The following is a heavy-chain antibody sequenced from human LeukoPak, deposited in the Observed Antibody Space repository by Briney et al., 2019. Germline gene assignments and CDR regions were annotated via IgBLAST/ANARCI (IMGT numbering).Heavy chain of an antibody. CDR2: TSAYNGDT. V-gene: IGHV1-18*01. D-gene: IGHD6-19*01. Sequence: ASVKVSCKTSGYRFTNYGINWVRQAPGQGLEWMGWTSAYNGDTRYGQKFQGRLTMTTDTSTSTAYMDLRSLRSEDTAVYYCARDLLQWQTNNWLAPWGQGTLVTVSS. CDR3: ARDLLQWQTNNWLAP. CDR1: GYRFTNYG. J-gene: IGHJ5*02.